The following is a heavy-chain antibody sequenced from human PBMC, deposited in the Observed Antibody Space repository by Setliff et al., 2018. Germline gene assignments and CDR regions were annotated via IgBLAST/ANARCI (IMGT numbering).Heavy chain of an antibody. CDR1: GASINSYNYY. V-gene: IGHV4-39*07. CDR3: ARDWIQPYFALSFDS. D-gene: IGHD5-18*01. J-gene: IGHJ4*01. CDR2: IYYTGVT. Sequence: SETLSFTCTVSGASINSYNYYWAWIRQPPGEGLEWIGNIYYTGVTFYNPSLKSRVTMSVDKSKNHFSLELTSVTAEDTAVYYCARDWIQPYFALSFDSWGQLPWSPSPQ.